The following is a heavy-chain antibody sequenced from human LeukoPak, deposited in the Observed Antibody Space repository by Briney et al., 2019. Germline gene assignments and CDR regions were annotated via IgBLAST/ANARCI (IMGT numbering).Heavy chain of an antibody. V-gene: IGHV3-21*01. Sequence: GGSLRLSCAASGFTFSSYSMNWVRQAPGKGLEWVSCISSSSSYIYYADSVKGRFTISRDNAKNSLYLQMNSLRAEDTAVYYCARGITIFGVVPKQFDYWGQGTLVTVSS. D-gene: IGHD3-3*01. CDR1: GFTFSSYS. CDR3: ARGITIFGVVPKQFDY. CDR2: ISSSSSYI. J-gene: IGHJ4*02.